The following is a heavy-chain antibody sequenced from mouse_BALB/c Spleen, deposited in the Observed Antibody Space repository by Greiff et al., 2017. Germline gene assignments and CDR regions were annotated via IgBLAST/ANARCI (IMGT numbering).Heavy chain of an antibody. J-gene: IGHJ2*01. CDR2: ISDGGSYT. CDR3: ATFTATGFDY. CDR1: GFTFSDYY. Sequence: EVQLVESGGGLVKPGGSLKLSCAASGFTFSDYYMYWVRQTPEKRLEWVATISDGGSYTYYPDSVKGRFTISRDNAKNNLYLQMSSLKSEDTAMYYCATFTATGFDYWGQGTTLTVSS. D-gene: IGHD1-2*01. V-gene: IGHV5-4*02.